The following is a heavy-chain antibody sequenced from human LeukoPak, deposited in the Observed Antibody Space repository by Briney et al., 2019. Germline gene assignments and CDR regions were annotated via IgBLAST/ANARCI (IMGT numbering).Heavy chain of an antibody. CDR1: GYTLSSNE. V-gene: IGHV3-48*03. CDR2: ISSSGGTI. D-gene: IGHD6-19*01. J-gene: IGHJ3*02. CDR3: ASGVHYSSGWIDI. Sequence: PGGSLRLSCAAYGYTLSSNELNWVRQAPGKGLERLSYISSSGGTIHYVDSVKGRFTISRDNAKNSLFLQMNSLRAEDTAVYYCASGVHYSSGWIDIWGQGTMVTVSS.